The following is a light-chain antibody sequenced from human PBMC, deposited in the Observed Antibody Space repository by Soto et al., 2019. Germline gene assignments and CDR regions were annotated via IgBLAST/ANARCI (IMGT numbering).Light chain of an antibody. CDR1: QSVSSN. V-gene: IGKV3-15*01. J-gene: IGKJ3*01. CDR2: GAS. Sequence: EIVMTQYQATLSVSPGERATLSCRASQSVSSNLAWYQQKPGQAPRLLIYGASTRATGIPARFSGSGSGTDFTLTISRLEPEDFALYYCQQYGSSPFTFGPGTKVDIK. CDR3: QQYGSSPFT.